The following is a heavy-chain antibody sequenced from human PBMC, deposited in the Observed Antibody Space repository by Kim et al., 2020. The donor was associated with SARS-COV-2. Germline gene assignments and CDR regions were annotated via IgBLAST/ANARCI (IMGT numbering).Heavy chain of an antibody. J-gene: IGHJ4*02. CDR2: ISVGSATI. V-gene: IGHV3-48*02. CDR3: ARHRHYDY. Sequence: GGSLRLSCAASGFIFSTYSMFWVRQAPGKGLEWVSYISVGSATIYYADSVKGRFTISRADAKSSLFLQLNSLRDEDTAVYYCARHRHYDYWGQGTLVTVSS. CDR1: GFIFSTYS.